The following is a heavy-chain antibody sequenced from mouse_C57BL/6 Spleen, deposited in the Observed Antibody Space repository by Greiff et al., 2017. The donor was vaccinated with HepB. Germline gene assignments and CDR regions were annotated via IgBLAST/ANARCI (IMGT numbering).Heavy chain of an antibody. CDR2: IYPGDGDT. D-gene: IGHD1-1*01. CDR3: ARKGSVYYGSSYWYFDV. V-gene: IGHV1-80*01. Sequence: QVQLQQSGAELVKPGASVKISCKASGYAFSSYWMNWVKQRPGKGLEWIGQIYPGDGDTNYNGKFKGKATLTADKSSSTAYMQLSSLTSEDSAVYFCARKGSVYYGSSYWYFDVWGTGTTVTVSS. CDR1: GYAFSSYW. J-gene: IGHJ1*03.